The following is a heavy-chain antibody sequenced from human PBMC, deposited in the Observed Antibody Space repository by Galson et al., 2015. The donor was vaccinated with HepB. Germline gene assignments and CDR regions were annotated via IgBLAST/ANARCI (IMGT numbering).Heavy chain of an antibody. J-gene: IGHJ4*02. CDR3: AKDQARSGSGPSLFDY. D-gene: IGHD3-10*01. CDR1: GFPFNIYV. CDR2: IRGSGWSA. Sequence: SLRLSCAASGFPFNIYVMSWVRHPPDKGLEWVAAIRGSGWSAYYADSVKGRFTISRDNYKNMVYLQMNSLRAEDTAVYFCAKDQARSGSGPSLFDYWGQGTLVTVSS. V-gene: IGHV3-23*01.